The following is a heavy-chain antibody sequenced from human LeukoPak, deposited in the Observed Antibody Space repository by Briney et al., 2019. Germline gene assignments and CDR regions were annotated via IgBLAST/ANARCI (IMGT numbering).Heavy chain of an antibody. CDR1: GGSISSGGCY. D-gene: IGHD6-6*01. J-gene: IGHJ1*01. CDR2: IYYSGST. V-gene: IGHV4-31*03. CDR3: ARPSTKYSSSSGYFQH. Sequence: SQTLSLTCTVSGGSISSGGCYWSWIRQHPGKGLEWIGYIYYSGSTYYNPSLKSRVTISVDTSKNQFSLKLSSVTAADTAVYYCARPSTKYSSSSGYFQHWGQGTLVTVSS.